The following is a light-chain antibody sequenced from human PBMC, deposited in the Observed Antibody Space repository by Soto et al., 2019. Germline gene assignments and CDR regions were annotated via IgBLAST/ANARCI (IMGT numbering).Light chain of an antibody. CDR3: QQYNHWPPGP. CDR2: GAS. V-gene: IGKV3-15*01. Sequence: EIVMTQSPVTLSVSPGEGATLSCRASQSVSSNLAWYQQKPGQAPRLLIYGASTRATGIPARFSGNGSGTEFTLTISSLQSEDFAVYYGQQYNHWPPGPVGQGTNLEIK. J-gene: IGKJ2*01. CDR1: QSVSSN.